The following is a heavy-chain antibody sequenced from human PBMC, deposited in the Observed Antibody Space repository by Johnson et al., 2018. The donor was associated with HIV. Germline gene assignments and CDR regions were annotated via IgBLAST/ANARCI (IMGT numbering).Heavy chain of an antibody. Sequence: MQLVESGGGLVQPGGSLRLSCAASAFTFSSFAMSWVRQAPGKGLEWVSGISGAGGSRNYADSVKGRFTISRDNSKNTLYLQMNSLRPEDTAVYFCARGGLYIQFLAFDAFDIWGQGTMVTVSS. CDR1: AFTFSSFA. CDR2: ISGAGGSR. V-gene: IGHV3-23*04. D-gene: IGHD4-11*01. J-gene: IGHJ3*02. CDR3: ARGGLYIQFLAFDAFDI.